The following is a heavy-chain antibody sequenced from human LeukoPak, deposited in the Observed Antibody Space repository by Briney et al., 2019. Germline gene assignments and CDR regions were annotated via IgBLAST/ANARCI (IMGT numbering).Heavy chain of an antibody. J-gene: IGHJ4*02. Sequence: GGSLRLSCAASGFTFSSYWMSWVRQAPGKGLEWVANIKQDGNEKYYVDSVKGRFTISRDNAKNSLYLQMNSLRAEDTAVYYCVRMGRYGDYDYWGQGTLVTVSS. CDR1: GFTFSSYW. CDR3: VRMGRYGDYDY. V-gene: IGHV3-7*01. D-gene: IGHD4-17*01. CDR2: IKQDGNEK.